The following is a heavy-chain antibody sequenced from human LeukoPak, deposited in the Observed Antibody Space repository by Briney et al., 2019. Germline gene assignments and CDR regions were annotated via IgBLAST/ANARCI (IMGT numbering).Heavy chain of an antibody. CDR1: GGSFSGYY. CDR2: INHSGST. J-gene: IGHJ5*02. Sequence: SETLSLTCAVYGGSFSGYYWSWIRQPPGKGLEWIGEINHSGSTNYNPSLKSRVTISVDTSKNQFSLKLSSVTAADTAVYYCARGPTTNTYYEIVTGLIYNWYDPWGQGTLVTVSS. V-gene: IGHV4-34*01. CDR3: ARGPTTNTYYEIVTGLIYNWYDP. D-gene: IGHD3-9*01.